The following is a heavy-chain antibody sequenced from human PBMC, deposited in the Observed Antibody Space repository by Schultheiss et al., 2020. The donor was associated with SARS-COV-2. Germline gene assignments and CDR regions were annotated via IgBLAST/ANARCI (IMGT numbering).Heavy chain of an antibody. CDR2: INPSGGST. D-gene: IGHD2-15*01. J-gene: IGHJ5*02. Sequence: VSCKGSGGTLTKYVIRWVRQAPGQGLEWMGIINPSGGSTSYAQKFQGRVTMTRNTSISTAYMELSSLRSEDTAVYYCARSGGIVVVVAATPELWWFDPWGQGTLVTVSS. V-gene: IGHV1-46*01. CDR3: ARSGGIVVVVAATPELWWFDP. CDR1: GGTLTKYV.